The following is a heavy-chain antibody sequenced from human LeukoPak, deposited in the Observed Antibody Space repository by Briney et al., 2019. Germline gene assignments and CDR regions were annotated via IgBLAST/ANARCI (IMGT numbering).Heavy chain of an antibody. Sequence: GESLRISCKGSGYSFTSYWIGWVRQMPGKGLEWMGIIYPGDSDTRYSPSFQGQVTISADKSISTAYLQWSSLKASDTAMYYCARQEDYYDSSGYLAIDYWGQGPLVTVSS. V-gene: IGHV5-51*01. D-gene: IGHD3-22*01. CDR2: IYPGDSDT. CDR3: ARQEDYYDSSGYLAIDY. J-gene: IGHJ4*02. CDR1: GYSFTSYW.